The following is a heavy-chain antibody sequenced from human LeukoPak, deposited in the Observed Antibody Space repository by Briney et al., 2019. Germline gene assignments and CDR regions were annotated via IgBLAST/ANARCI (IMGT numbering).Heavy chain of an antibody. D-gene: IGHD3-10*01. CDR2: MNPNSGNT. CDR3: ARGKVVRGVIVWKNYYGMDV. J-gene: IGHJ6*02. V-gene: IGHV1-8*01. CDR1: GYTLTSYD. Sequence: ASVKVSCKASGYTLTSYDINWVRQATGQGLEWMGWMNPNSGNTGYAQKFQGRVTMTRNTSISTAYMELSSLRSEDTAVYYCARGKVVRGVIVWKNYYGMDVWGQGTTVTVSS.